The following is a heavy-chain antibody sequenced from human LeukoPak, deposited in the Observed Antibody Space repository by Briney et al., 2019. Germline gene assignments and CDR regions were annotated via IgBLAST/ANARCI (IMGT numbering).Heavy chain of an antibody. CDR1: GFTFSSYA. J-gene: IGHJ1*01. V-gene: IGHV3-23*01. CDR2: ISGSGGST. D-gene: IGHD6-19*01. Sequence: PGGFLRLSCAASGFTFSSYAMRWVSQAPGKGLEWVSAISGSGGSTYYADSVKGRFTISRDNSKNTLYLQMNSLRAEDTAVYYCAKSRQWLVLEYFQHWGQGTLVTVSS. CDR3: AKSRQWLVLEYFQH.